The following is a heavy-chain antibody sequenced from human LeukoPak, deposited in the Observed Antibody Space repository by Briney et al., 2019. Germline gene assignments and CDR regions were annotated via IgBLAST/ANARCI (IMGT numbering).Heavy chain of an antibody. CDR3: ARGATIADHLLDY. V-gene: IGHV1-69*01. CDR1: GGTFSSYA. CDR2: IIPIFGTA. Sequence: SVKVSRKASGGTFSSYAISWVRQAPGQGLEWVGGIIPIFGTANYAQKFQGRVTITADESTSTAYMELSSLRSEDTAVYYCARGATIADHLLDYWGQGTLVTVSS. J-gene: IGHJ4*02. D-gene: IGHD6-13*01.